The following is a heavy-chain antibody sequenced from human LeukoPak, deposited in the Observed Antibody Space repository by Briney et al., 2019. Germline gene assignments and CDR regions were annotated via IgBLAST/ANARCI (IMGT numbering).Heavy chain of an antibody. CDR3: AELGITMIGGV. Sequence: PGGSLRLSCAASGFIFDDYGMSWVRQAPGKGLEWVSGINWNGGSTGYADSVKGRFTISRDNAKNSLYLQMNSLRAEDTAVYYCAELGITMIGGVWGKGTTVTISS. CDR1: GFIFDDYG. J-gene: IGHJ6*04. CDR2: INWNGGST. D-gene: IGHD3-10*02. V-gene: IGHV3-20*04.